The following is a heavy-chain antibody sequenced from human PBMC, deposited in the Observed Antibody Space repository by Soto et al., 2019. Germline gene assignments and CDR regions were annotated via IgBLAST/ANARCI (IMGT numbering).Heavy chain of an antibody. D-gene: IGHD1-26*01. CDR2: ISYDGSNK. J-gene: IGHJ6*02. Sequence: QVQLVESGGGVVQPGRSLRLSCAASGFTFSSYAMHWVRQAPGKGLEWVAVISYDGSNKYYADSVKGRFTISRDNCKNTLYLQMNSLRAEDTAVYYCARDIGGDYYYYGMDVWGQGTTVTVSS. CDR3: ARDIGGDYYYYGMDV. CDR1: GFTFSSYA. V-gene: IGHV3-30-3*01.